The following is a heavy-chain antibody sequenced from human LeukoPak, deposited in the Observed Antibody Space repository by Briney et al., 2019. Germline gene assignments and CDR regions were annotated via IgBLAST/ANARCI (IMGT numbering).Heavy chain of an antibody. CDR2: IHGTLGST. V-gene: IGHV4-4*07. Sequence: SETLSLTCTVSGGPIRNSYWSWVRHSAGTGMQWIGRIHGTLGSTNHNPSLKSRVVMSLDTSSNQFSLRLSAMSAADTATYYCARIFDRDIWGQGTVVTVSP. D-gene: IGHD3-3*01. CDR1: GGPIRNSY. CDR3: ARIFDRDI. J-gene: IGHJ3*02.